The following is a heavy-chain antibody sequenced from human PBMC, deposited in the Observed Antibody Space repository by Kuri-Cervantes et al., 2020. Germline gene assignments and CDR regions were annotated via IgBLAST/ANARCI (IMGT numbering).Heavy chain of an antibody. CDR1: GFTFSSYD. CDR2: IGTAGDT. J-gene: IGHJ4*02. Sequence: GGSLRPSCSASGFTFSSYDMHWVRQATGKGLYSVSAIGTAGDTYYPSNVKRRFTIYSENAKNSLYMQMTRLRDEDAAVYYCARVTREWELRYFDYWGQGTLVTVSS. V-gene: IGHV3-13*01. D-gene: IGHD1-26*01. CDR3: ARVTREWELRYFDY.